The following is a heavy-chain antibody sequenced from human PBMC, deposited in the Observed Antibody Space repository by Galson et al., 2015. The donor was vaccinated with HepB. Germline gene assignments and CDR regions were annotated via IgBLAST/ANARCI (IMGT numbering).Heavy chain of an antibody. Sequence: SLRLSCAASGFTFSSYSMNWVRQAPGKGLEWVSSISSSSSYIYYADSVKGRFTISRDNSKNTLYLQMNSLRAEDTAVYYCARVTDSSGHSMGLGLDYWGQGTPVTVSS. CDR2: ISSSSSYI. CDR1: GFTFSSYS. J-gene: IGHJ4*02. CDR3: ARVTDSSGHSMGLGLDY. V-gene: IGHV3-21*01. D-gene: IGHD6-19*01.